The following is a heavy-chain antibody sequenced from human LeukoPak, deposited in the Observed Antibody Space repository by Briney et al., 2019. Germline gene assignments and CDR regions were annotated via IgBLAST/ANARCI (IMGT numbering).Heavy chain of an antibody. CDR2: IGYDGSNK. J-gene: IGHJ6*02. V-gene: IGHV3-33*01. CDR3: ARVIRPKLGMDYYYGMDV. CDR1: GVTFSSYG. Sequence: GGSLRLSCAASGVTFSSYGMHWVRQAPGKGLEWVAVIGYDGSNKYYADSVKGRFTISRDNSKNTLYLQMNRLRAEDTAVYYCARVIRPKLGMDYYYGMDVWGQGTTVTVSS. D-gene: IGHD7-27*01.